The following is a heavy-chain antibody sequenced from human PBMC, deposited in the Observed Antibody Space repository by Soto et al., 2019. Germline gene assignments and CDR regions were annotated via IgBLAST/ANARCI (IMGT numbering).Heavy chain of an antibody. CDR3: ARDGGGYCSSTSCYIGYYGMDV. D-gene: IGHD2-2*02. Sequence: QVQLVQSGAEVKKPGSSVKVSCKASGGTFSSYAISWVRQAPGQGLEWMGGIIPIFGTANYAQKFQGRVTITADESTSTAYMELSSLRSEDTAVYYCARDGGGYCSSTSCYIGYYGMDVWGQGTTVTVSS. CDR1: GGTFSSYA. J-gene: IGHJ6*02. CDR2: IIPIFGTA. V-gene: IGHV1-69*01.